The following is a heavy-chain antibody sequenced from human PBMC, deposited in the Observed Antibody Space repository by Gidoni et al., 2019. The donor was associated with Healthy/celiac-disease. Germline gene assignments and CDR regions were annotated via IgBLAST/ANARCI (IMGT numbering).Heavy chain of an antibody. CDR2: ISYDGSNK. CDR1: GFTFSSQS. CDR3: ASGPAVWKWFGELFGAFDI. V-gene: IGHV3-30-3*01. J-gene: IGHJ3*02. D-gene: IGHD3-10*01. Sequence: QVQLVESGGGVVQPGRSLRLSCAASGFTFSSQSMPWVRQAPGKGLEWVAVISYDGSNKSYADSVKGRFTISRDNSKNTLYLQMNSLRAEDTAVYYCASGPAVWKWFGELFGAFDIWGQGTMVTVSS.